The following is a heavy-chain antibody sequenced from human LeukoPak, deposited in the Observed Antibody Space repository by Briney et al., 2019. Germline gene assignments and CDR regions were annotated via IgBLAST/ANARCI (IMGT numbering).Heavy chain of an antibody. V-gene: IGHV3-11*01. CDR1: GFTFSDYY. CDR3: AKNYDILTGYYVGGPADYYYYGMDV. J-gene: IGHJ6*02. Sequence: GGSLRLSCAAYGFTFSDYYMSWIRQAPGKGLEWVSYISSSGSTIYYADSVKGRFTISRDNAKNSLYLQMNSLRAEDTAVYYCAKNYDILTGYYVGGPADYYYYGMDVWGQGTTVTVSS. CDR2: ISSSGSTI. D-gene: IGHD3-9*01.